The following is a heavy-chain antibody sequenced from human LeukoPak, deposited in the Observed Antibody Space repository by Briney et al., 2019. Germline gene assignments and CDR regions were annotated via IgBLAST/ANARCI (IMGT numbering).Heavy chain of an antibody. CDR3: AKDHYYDGSGVLARDAFDI. J-gene: IGHJ3*02. D-gene: IGHD3-22*01. CDR1: GFTFSNAW. CDR2: IKSKTDGGTT. V-gene: IGHV3-15*01. Sequence: GGSLRLSCAASGFTFSNAWMSWVRQAPGKGLEWVGRIKSKTDGGTTDYAAPVKGRFTISRDDSKNTLYLQMNSLRAEDTAVYYCAKDHYYDGSGVLARDAFDIWGQGTMVTVSS.